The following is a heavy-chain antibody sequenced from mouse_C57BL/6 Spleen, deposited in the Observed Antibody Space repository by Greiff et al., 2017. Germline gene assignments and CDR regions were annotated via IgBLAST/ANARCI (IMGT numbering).Heavy chain of an antibody. CDR3: ARLGVYYDDDWFAY. D-gene: IGHD2-4*01. J-gene: IGHJ3*01. CDR2: ISSGGSYT. CDR1: GFTFSSYG. V-gene: IGHV5-6*01. Sequence: EVKLMESGGDLVKPGGSLKLSCAASGFTFSSYGMSWVRQTPDKRLEWVATISSGGSYTYYPDSVKGRFTLSSDNAQNTLYLQMSSLKSEDTAMYYCARLGVYYDDDWFAYWGQGTLVTVSA.